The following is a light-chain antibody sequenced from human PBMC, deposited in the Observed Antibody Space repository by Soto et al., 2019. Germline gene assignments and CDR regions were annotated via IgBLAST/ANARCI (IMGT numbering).Light chain of an antibody. Sequence: QSVLTQPPSGSGSPGQSVAISCTGTSSDVGNYSRVSWYQQPPGTAPKLMIYDVTNRPSGVPDRFSGSKSGNTASLTISGLQADDEADYYCSSYTSSSTYVFGTGTKVTVL. CDR2: DVT. CDR3: SSYTSSSTYV. J-gene: IGLJ1*01. V-gene: IGLV2-18*02. CDR1: SSDVGNYSR.